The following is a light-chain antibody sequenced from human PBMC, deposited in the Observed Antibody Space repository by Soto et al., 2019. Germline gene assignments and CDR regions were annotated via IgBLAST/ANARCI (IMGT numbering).Light chain of an antibody. CDR2: EVS. Sequence: QSALTQPPSASGSPGQSVTISCTGTSSDVGGYNYVSWYQQHPGKAPKLMIYEVSKRPSGVPDRFSGSKSDNTASLTVSWLQAEDEADYYCSSYAGSNNYVFGTGTKVTVL. V-gene: IGLV2-8*01. CDR1: SSDVGGYNY. J-gene: IGLJ1*01. CDR3: SSYAGSNNYV.